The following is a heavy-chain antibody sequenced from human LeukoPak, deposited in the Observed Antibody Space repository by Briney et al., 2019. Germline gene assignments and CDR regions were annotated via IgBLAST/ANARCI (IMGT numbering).Heavy chain of an antibody. CDR2: ISSSGSTI. V-gene: IGHV3-48*03. CDR1: GFTFSSYE. D-gene: IGHD3-10*01. J-gene: IGHJ3*02. Sequence: GGSLGLSCAASGFTFSSYEMNWVRQAPGKGLEWVSYISSSGSTIYYADSVKGRFTISRDNAKNSLYLQMNSPRAEDTAVYYCARGDDVLLWFGESRAAFDIWGQGTMVTVSS. CDR3: ARGDDVLLWFGESRAAFDI.